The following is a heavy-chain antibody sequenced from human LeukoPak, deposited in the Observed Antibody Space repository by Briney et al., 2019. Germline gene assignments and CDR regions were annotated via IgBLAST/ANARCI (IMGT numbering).Heavy chain of an antibody. V-gene: IGHV3-7*03. Sequence: GGSLRLSCAASGFTFSSYWMSWVRQAPGKGLEWVANIKQDGSEKYYVDSVKGRFTISRDNAKNSLYLQMNSLRAEDTAVYYCARTSIAAAGKIGAFDIWGQGQWSPSLQ. CDR3: ARTSIAAAGKIGAFDI. J-gene: IGHJ3*02. CDR2: IKQDGSEK. CDR1: GFTFSSYW. D-gene: IGHD6-13*01.